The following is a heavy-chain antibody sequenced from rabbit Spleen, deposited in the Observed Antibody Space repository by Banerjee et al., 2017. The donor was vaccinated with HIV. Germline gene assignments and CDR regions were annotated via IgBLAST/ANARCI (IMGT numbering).Heavy chain of an antibody. CDR3: ARDTSSSFSSYGMDL. CDR2: INVVTGKA. V-gene: IGHV1S45*01. D-gene: IGHD1-1*01. J-gene: IGHJ6*01. Sequence: QEQLVESGGGLVQPEGSLTLTCKASGFPFSEKAVMCWVRQAPGKGLTWIACINVVTGKAVYASWAKGRFTFSRTSSTTVTLQMTSLTAADTATYFCARDTSSSFSSYGMDLWGPGTLVTVS. CDR1: GFPFSEKAV.